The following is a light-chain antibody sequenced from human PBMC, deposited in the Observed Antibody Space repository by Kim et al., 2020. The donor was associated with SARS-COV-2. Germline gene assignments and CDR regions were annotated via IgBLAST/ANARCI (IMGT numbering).Light chain of an antibody. CDR2: QDT. V-gene: IGLV3-1*01. CDR1: KLGDKF. J-gene: IGLJ3*02. CDR3: QAWDSSTAV. Sequence: SYELTQPPSVSVSPGQTATISCSGNKLGDKFACWYQQKPGQSPLVVIHQDTKRPSGIPERFSGSNSGNTATLTISGTQAVDEADYYCQAWDSSTAVFGGGTKLTVL.